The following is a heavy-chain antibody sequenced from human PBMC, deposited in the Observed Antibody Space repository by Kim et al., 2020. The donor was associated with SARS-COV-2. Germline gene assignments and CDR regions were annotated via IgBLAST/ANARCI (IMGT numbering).Heavy chain of an antibody. Sequence: GGSLRLSCAVSGFSFSDYSMTWIRQAPGKGLEWLAYINSDGTSIKYADSVNGRFTISRDNAKKSLSLQMNSLTPEDTAVYYCVREPASWGQGTLVTVPS. CDR1: GFSFSDYS. CDR2: INSDGTSI. J-gene: IGHJ5*02. V-gene: IGHV3-11*01. CDR3: VREPAS.